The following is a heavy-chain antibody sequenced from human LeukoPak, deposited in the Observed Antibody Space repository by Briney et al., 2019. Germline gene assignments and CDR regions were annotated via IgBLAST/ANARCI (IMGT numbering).Heavy chain of an antibody. CDR1: GFTFSSYT. V-gene: IGHV3-21*01. Sequence: GGSLRLSCAASGFTFSSYTMNWVRQAPGKGLEWVSSISSSSNYIYYADSVKGRFTISRDNAKNSLFLQMNSLRAEDTAVYYCAREIPAAMSAFDIWGQGIVVTVSS. CDR3: AREIPAAMSAFDI. J-gene: IGHJ3*02. CDR2: ISSSSNYI. D-gene: IGHD2-2*01.